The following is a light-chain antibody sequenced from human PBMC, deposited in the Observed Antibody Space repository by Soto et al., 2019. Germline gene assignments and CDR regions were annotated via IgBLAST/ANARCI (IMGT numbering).Light chain of an antibody. CDR2: SHN. J-gene: IGLJ1*01. Sequence: QSVLTQPPSASGTPGQRVTVSCSGSTSNSGSNSVNWYQQLPGTAPKLLIYSHNQRPSGVPDRFSASKSGTSASLAISGLQSEDEAEYYCAAWDDRLNGYVFGTGTKVTVL. V-gene: IGLV1-44*01. CDR1: TSNSGSNS. CDR3: AAWDDRLNGYV.